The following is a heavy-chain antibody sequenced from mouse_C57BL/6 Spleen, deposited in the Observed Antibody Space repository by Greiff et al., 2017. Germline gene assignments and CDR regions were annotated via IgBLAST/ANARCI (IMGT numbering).Heavy chain of an antibody. CDR1: GFNIKDYY. CDR3: ATLEYYFDY. V-gene: IGHV14-2*01. CDR2: IDPEDGET. Sequence: VQLKASGAELVKPGASVKLSCTASGFNIKDYYMPWVKQRTEQGLEWIGRIDPEDGETKYAPKFQGKATITADTSSNTAYLQLSSLTSEDTAVYYCATLEYYFDYWGQGTTLTVSS. J-gene: IGHJ2*01.